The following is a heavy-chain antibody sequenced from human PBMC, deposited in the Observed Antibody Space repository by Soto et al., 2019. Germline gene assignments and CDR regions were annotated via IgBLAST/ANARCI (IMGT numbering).Heavy chain of an antibody. Sequence: GGSLRLSCAASGFTFNSFSMNWVRQAPGKGLEWVSSIGTRGDTYYADTVKGRFTISRDNAKNSVSLQMNSLRAEDTAVYFCAREETAWPLAYGLDVWGQGTTVTV. J-gene: IGHJ6*02. D-gene: IGHD2-21*02. CDR3: AREETAWPLAYGLDV. V-gene: IGHV3-21*01. CDR1: GFTFNSFS. CDR2: IGTRGDT.